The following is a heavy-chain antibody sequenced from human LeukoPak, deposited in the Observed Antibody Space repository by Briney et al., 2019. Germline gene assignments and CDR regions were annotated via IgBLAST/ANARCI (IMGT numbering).Heavy chain of an antibody. Sequence: GASVKVSCKASGYTFTGYYMHWVRQAPGQGLEWMGIINPSGGSTSYAQKFQGRVTMTRDTSTSTVYMELSSLRSEDTAVYYCARDVLSYSVLVLDKWFDPWGQGTLVTVSS. D-gene: IGHD6-13*01. CDR2: INPSGGST. J-gene: IGHJ5*02. V-gene: IGHV1-46*01. CDR3: ARDVLSYSVLVLDKWFDP. CDR1: GYTFTGYY.